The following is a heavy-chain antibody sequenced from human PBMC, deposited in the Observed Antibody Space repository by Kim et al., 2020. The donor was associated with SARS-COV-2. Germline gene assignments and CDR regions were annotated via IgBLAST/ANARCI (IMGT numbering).Heavy chain of an antibody. J-gene: IGHJ4*02. CDR2: IYYSGST. D-gene: IGHD1-26*01. Sequence: SETLSLTCTVSGGSISSYYWSWIRQPPGKGLEWIGYIYYSGSTNYNPSLKSRVTISVDTSKNQFSLKLSSVTAADTAVYYCARVNRGSVIYYVLFDYWGQGTLVTVSS. CDR3: ARVNRGSVIYYVLFDY. V-gene: IGHV4-59*01. CDR1: GGSISSYY.